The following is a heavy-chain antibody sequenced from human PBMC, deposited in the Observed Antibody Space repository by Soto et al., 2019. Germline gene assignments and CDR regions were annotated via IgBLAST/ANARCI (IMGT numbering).Heavy chain of an antibody. CDR2: IGGGGGST. V-gene: IGHV3-23*01. CDR1: GFTFNNYA. J-gene: IGHJ4*02. CDR3: AKENSRITGTATDY. D-gene: IGHD1-20*01. Sequence: RGPLRLSCISSGFTFNNYAIILFRQAPFKWMEWVSTIGGGGGSTYYADSVKGRFTISRNNAKDTLYVQMNSLRAEDTALYYCAKENSRITGTATDYWGQGTLVTVSS.